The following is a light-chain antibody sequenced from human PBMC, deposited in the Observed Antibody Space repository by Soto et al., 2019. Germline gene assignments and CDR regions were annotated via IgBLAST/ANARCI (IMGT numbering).Light chain of an antibody. CDR1: QSVSSY. Sequence: LGQAPGNLVFFAGGSITHSCNSSQSVSSYLAWYQQKPGQAPRLLIYDASNRATGIPARFSGSGSGTDFTLTISSLEPEDFAVYDCQQRSHLRPITVGQGTRLEIK. V-gene: IGKV3-11*01. CDR2: DAS. J-gene: IGKJ5*01. CDR3: QQRSHLRPIT.